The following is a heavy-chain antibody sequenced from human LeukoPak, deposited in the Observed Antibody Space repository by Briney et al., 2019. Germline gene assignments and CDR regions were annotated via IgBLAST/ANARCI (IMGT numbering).Heavy chain of an antibody. CDR3: ARRERLGYSYGRGTLDI. CDR1: GFTFSSYA. V-gene: IGHV3-30-3*01. J-gene: IGHJ3*02. D-gene: IGHD5-18*01. CDR2: ISYDGSNK. Sequence: GRSLRLSCAASGFTFSSYAMHWVRQAPGKGLEWVAVISYDGSNKYYADSVKGRFTISRDNSKNTLYLQMNSLRVEDTAVYYCARRERLGYSYGRGTLDIWGQGTMVTVSS.